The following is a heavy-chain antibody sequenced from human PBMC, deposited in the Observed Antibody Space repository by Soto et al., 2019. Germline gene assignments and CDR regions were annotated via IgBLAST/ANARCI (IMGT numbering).Heavy chain of an antibody. CDR1: TGSITSSTFY. CDR2: LYYSCRGST. J-gene: IGHJ3*01. Sequence: QLQLQESGPGLVKPSETLSLTCTVSTGSITSSTFYWGWIRQPPGRGLVWLGRLYYSCRGSTYYKPTLQRPVNISGDTSKDQPSLILSSVTSADPAVYYCRVAGASPARPRAFEVWGQGTMVTVSS. CDR3: RVAGASPARPRAFEV. V-gene: IGHV4-39*01. D-gene: IGHD6-19*01.